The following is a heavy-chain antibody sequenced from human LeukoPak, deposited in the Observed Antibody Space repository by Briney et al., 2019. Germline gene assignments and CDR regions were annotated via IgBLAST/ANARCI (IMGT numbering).Heavy chain of an antibody. D-gene: IGHD4-17*01. J-gene: IGHJ4*02. Sequence: PSETLSLTCTVSGGSISNYYWSWIRQPPGKGLEWIGYIYYSGSTNYNPSLKSRVTISVDTSKNQFSLKLSSVTAADTAVYYCARDNGERRIGDYDPALGYWGQGTLVTVSS. CDR3: ARDNGERRIGDYDPALGY. CDR2: IYYSGST. CDR1: GGSISNYY. V-gene: IGHV4-59*01.